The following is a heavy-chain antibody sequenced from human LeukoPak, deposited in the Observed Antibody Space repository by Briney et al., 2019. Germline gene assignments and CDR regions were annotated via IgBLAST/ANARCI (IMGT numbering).Heavy chain of an antibody. Sequence: VASVKVSCKASGGTFSSYAISWVRQAPGQGLEWMGGIIPIFGTANYAQKFQGRVTITADESTSTAYMELSSLRSEDTAVYYCARSLEMATRTSPYYYHMDVWGKGTTVTVSS. J-gene: IGHJ6*03. CDR3: ARSLEMATRTSPYYYHMDV. CDR1: GGTFSSYA. V-gene: IGHV1-69*13. D-gene: IGHD5-24*01. CDR2: IIPIFGTA.